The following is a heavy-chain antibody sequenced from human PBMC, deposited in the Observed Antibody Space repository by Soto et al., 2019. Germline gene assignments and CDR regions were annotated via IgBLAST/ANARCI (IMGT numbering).Heavy chain of an antibody. CDR1: GGSINNNGYF. CDR2: IYNSGST. J-gene: IGHJ4*02. Sequence: QVQLQESGPGVVEPSQTLSLTCTVSGGSINNNGYFWSWIRQPPGSGLEWIGHIYNSGSTYSNPSLKSRLTISVDTSNNQFSLKLSSVTAADTAVYYCARGPSGDKADYWGQGTLVTVPS. CDR3: ARGPSGDKADY. V-gene: IGHV4-30-4*01. D-gene: IGHD1-26*01.